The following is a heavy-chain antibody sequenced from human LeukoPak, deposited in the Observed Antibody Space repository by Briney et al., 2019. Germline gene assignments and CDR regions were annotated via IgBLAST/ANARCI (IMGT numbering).Heavy chain of an antibody. Sequence: PSETLSLTCTVSGRSISSYYWSWLRQPPGKGLEWVGYIYYSGSTNYNPSLKSRVTISVDTSKNQFSLKLSSVTAAATAVYYWASVASSGYHEPYFDYWGQGTLVTVSS. CDR2: IYYSGST. CDR3: ASVASSGYHEPYFDY. V-gene: IGHV4-59*13. CDR1: GRSISSYY. D-gene: IGHD3-22*01. J-gene: IGHJ4*02.